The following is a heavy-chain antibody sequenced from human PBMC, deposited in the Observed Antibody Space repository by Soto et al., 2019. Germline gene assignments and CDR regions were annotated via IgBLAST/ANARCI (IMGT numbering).Heavy chain of an antibody. J-gene: IGHJ6*02. V-gene: IGHV3-21*01. Sequence: GGSLRLSCAASGFTFSSYSMNWVRQAPGKGLEWVSSISSSSSYIYYADSVKGRFTISRDNSKNSLYLQMNSLRAEDTAVYYCARVHRAAAVGYYGMDVWGPVTKVTVSS. CDR2: ISSSSSYI. CDR3: ARVHRAAAVGYYGMDV. CDR1: GFTFSSYS. D-gene: IGHD6-13*01.